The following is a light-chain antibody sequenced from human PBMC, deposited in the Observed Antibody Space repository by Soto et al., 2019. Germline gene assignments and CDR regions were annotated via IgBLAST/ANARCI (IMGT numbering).Light chain of an antibody. CDR1: ESFSSY. Sequence: EIVLTQSPATLSLSPGERATLSCRASESFSSYLAWYQQKPGQAPRLLIYDASKRATGIPARFSGRGSGTDFTLTISSLETEDFAVYYCQQRSNWPPVITFGQGTQLEIK. V-gene: IGKV3-11*01. CDR2: DAS. CDR3: QQRSNWPPVIT. J-gene: IGKJ5*01.